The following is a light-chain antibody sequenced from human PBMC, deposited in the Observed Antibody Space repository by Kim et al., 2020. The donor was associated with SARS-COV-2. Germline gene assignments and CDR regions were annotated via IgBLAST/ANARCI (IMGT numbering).Light chain of an antibody. Sequence: APVGDQSTSTCRRGKEISSLLLWVQQKPGKAPRTRINGASILQSGVPSRFSGSGSGTDFTLPISGLQPEDFATYYCQQYKWYPLTFGGGTKVDIK. CDR1: KEISSL. CDR2: GAS. J-gene: IGKJ4*01. CDR3: QQYKWYPLT. V-gene: IGKV1-16*01.